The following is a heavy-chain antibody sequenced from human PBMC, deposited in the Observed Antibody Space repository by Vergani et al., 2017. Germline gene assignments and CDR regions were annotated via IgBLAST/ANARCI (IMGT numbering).Heavy chain of an antibody. CDR2: IKRDGTET. CDR3: ARDQEPFYYDFWSGPIRGAFDI. Sequence: EVHLEESGGGLVQPGGSLRLSCAASGFTFGDYYMAWIRLAPGKGLDWVASIKRDGTETFYVDSVKGRFTISRDNAKTTLYLQMNSLRDEDRGVYYCARDQEPFYYDFWSGPIRGAFDIWGQGTMVTVSS. CDR1: GFTFGDYY. V-gene: IGHV3-7*01. D-gene: IGHD3-3*01. J-gene: IGHJ3*02.